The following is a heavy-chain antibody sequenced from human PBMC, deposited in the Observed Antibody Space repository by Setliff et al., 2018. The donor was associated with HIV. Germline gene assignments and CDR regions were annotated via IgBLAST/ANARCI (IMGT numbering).Heavy chain of an antibody. CDR2: IDHSGNI. D-gene: IGHD3-10*01. V-gene: IGHV4-34*01. Sequence: SETLSLTCAGYGGSFNDYYWTWIRQPPGKGLEWIGEIDHSGNIKYHASLKSRVTISKDTSKNQISLKLGSVTAADTAVYYCARGLNYYGSGSYLPLGYWGQGTLVTVSS. CDR3: ARGLNYYGSGSYLPLGY. J-gene: IGHJ4*02. CDR1: GGSFNDYY.